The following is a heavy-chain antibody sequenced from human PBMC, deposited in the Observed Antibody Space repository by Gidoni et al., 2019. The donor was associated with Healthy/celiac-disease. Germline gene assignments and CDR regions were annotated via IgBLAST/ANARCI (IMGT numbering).Heavy chain of an antibody. V-gene: IGHV3-15*01. J-gene: IGHJ4*02. Sequence: EVQLLESGGVLVTPGGSLSLSCAASGFTFSNAWMSWVRQAPGKVLEWVGSIKSKTDGGKTDYAATVKGRLNISRDDSKNTLYLQMNSLKTEDTAVYYCTTVAGYRIAADDIDYWGQGTLVTVSS. D-gene: IGHD6-13*01. CDR2: IKSKTDGGKT. CDR1: GFTFSNAW. CDR3: TTVAGYRIAADDIDY.